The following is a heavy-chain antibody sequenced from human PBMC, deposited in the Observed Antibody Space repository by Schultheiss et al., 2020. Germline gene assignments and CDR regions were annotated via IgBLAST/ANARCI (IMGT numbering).Heavy chain of an antibody. J-gene: IGHJ4*02. D-gene: IGHD3-10*01. CDR3: ARSPLSYYYGSGSYYNVYLDY. V-gene: IGHV3-33*01. CDR2: IWYDGSNK. Sequence: GGSLRLSCAASGFTFSSYGMHWVRQAPGKGLEWVAVIWYDGSNKYYADSVKGRFTISRDNSKNTLYLQMNSLRAEDTAVYYCARSPLSYYYGSGSYYNVYLDYWGQGTLVTVSS. CDR1: GFTFSSYG.